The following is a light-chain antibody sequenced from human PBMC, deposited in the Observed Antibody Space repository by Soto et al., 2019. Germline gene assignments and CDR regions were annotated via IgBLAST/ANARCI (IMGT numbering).Light chain of an antibody. Sequence: EIVLTQSPATLSSFPGDRVTLSCRASQYINTRLAWYQHRPGQAPRLLIYGPSTRATGIPARFSGSGSGTEFTLTISSLQSEDFALYYCQQYNNWPRTFGQGTKVDIK. CDR1: QYINTR. CDR2: GPS. J-gene: IGKJ1*01. CDR3: QQYNNWPRT. V-gene: IGKV3-15*01.